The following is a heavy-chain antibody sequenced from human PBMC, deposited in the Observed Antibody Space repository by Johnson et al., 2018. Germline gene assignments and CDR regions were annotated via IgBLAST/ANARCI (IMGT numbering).Heavy chain of an antibody. Sequence: QVQLQESGAEVKKPGSSVKVSCKASGGTFSSYAINWVRQAPGQGLEWMGGIIPIFGTTHYAQKFQGRVTITADESTSAACMELSSLSYEDTGVYYCARGEGDIAMVTGDAFDIWGQGTMVTVSS. J-gene: IGHJ3*02. CDR1: GGTFSSYA. CDR3: ARGEGDIAMVTGDAFDI. D-gene: IGHD5-18*01. CDR2: IIPIFGTT. V-gene: IGHV1-69*01.